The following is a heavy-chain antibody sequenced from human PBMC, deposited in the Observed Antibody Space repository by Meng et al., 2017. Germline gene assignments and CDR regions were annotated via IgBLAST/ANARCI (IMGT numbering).Heavy chain of an antibody. J-gene: IGHJ3*02. CDR3: ARLYYYDSSGYYGERDAFDI. Sequence: SETLSLTCTVSGGSISSYYWSWIRQPPGKGLEWIGYIYYSGSTNYNPSLKSRVTISVDTPKNQFSLKLSSVTAADTAVYYCARLYYYDSSGYYGERDAFDIWGQGTMVTVSS. D-gene: IGHD3-22*01. CDR1: GGSISSYY. V-gene: IGHV4-59*01. CDR2: IYYSGST.